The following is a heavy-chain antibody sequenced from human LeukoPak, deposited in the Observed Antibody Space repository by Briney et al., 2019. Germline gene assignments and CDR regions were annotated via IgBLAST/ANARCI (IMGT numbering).Heavy chain of an antibody. CDR2: ISSSGGNT. CDR3: AKRHDKSNSYYLPFFDY. Sequence: GGSLTLSCAPAGFTFTIYAMSWVRHAAGKGLEWVSAISSSGGNTYYADSVKGRFTVSRDNSKHTLYLEMSSLRAEDTALYYCAKRHDKSNSYYLPFFDYWGQGILVTVSS. V-gene: IGHV3-23*01. D-gene: IGHD1-26*01. CDR1: GFTFTIYA. J-gene: IGHJ4*02.